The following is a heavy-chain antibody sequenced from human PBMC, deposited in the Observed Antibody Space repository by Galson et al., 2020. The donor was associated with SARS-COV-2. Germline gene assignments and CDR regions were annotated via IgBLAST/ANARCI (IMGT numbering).Heavy chain of an antibody. D-gene: IGHD3-22*01. J-gene: IGHJ5*02. Sequence: GESLKISCAASGFTFSNAWMSWVRQAPGKGLEWVGRIKSKTDGGTTDYAAPVKGRFTISRDDSKNTLYLQMNSLKTEDTAVYYCTTDPCCGGYYRNWFDPWGQGTLVTVSS. CDR1: GFTFSNAW. CDR3: TTDPCCGGYYRNWFDP. V-gene: IGHV3-15*01. CDR2: IKSKTDGGTT.